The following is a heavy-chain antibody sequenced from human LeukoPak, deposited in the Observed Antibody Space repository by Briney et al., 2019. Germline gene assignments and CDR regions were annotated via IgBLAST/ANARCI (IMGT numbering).Heavy chain of an antibody. CDR1: GGSISSYY. Sequence: SETLSLTCTVSGGSISSYYWSWIRQPPGKGLEWIGYIYYSGSTNYNPSLKSRVTISVDTSKNQFSLKLSSVTAADTAVCYCARDSGSGYGMDVWGQGTTVTVSS. V-gene: IGHV4-59*01. CDR2: IYYSGST. D-gene: IGHD1-26*01. J-gene: IGHJ6*02. CDR3: ARDSGSGYGMDV.